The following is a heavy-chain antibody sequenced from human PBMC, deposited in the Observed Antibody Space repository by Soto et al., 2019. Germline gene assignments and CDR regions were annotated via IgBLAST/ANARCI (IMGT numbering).Heavy chain of an antibody. J-gene: IGHJ4*02. CDR2: ISYDGSNK. D-gene: IGHD3-22*01. Sequence: QVQLVESGGGVVQPGRSLRLSCAASGFTFSSYGMHWVRQAPGKGLEWVAVISYDGSNKYYADSVKGRFTISRDNSKNTLYLQMNSLRAEDTAVYYCAKALGYDSSGYYGGWGQGPLVTVS. V-gene: IGHV3-30*18. CDR3: AKALGYDSSGYYGG. CDR1: GFTFSSYG.